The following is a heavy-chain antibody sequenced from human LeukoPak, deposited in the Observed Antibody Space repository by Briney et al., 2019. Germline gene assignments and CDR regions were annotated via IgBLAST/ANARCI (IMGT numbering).Heavy chain of an antibody. V-gene: IGHV3-23*01. J-gene: IGHJ4*02. CDR3: AKDRPNYYGTNGHYYRRDGDC. CDR1: GFTFSIYA. Sequence: GGSLRLSCVASGFTFSIYAMSWVRQAAGKGLEWVSSTSSSGETTYYADSVKGRFTISRDNSRNTLYPQMNSLRAEDTAVYYCAKDRPNYYGTNGHYYRRDGDCWGQGTLVTVSS. D-gene: IGHD3-22*01. CDR2: TSSSGETT.